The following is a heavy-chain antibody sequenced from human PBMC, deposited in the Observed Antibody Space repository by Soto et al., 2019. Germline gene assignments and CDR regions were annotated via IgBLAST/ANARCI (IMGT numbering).Heavy chain of an antibody. CDR3: ARAHREPGFYYYYYGMDV. CDR1: GFTVSSNY. CDR2: IYSGGST. V-gene: IGHV3-53*01. J-gene: IGHJ6*02. D-gene: IGHD1-1*01. Sequence: GGSLRLSCAASGFTVSSNYMSWVRQAPGKGLEWVSVIYSGGSTYYADSVKGRFTISRDNSKNTLYLQMNSLRAEDTAVYYCARAHREPGFYYYYYGMDVWGQGTTVTVSS.